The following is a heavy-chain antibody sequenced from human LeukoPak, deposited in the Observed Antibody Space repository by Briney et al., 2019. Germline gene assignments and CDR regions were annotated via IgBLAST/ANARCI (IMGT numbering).Heavy chain of an antibody. Sequence: GESLKISCKGSGYSFTSYWIGWGAKLPGKGWGGWGIFIPGDSDARYSPSFQGQVTISADKSISTAYLQWSSLKASDTAMYYCARPTGATYYYYYYGMDVWGQGTTVTVSS. V-gene: IGHV5-51*01. CDR1: GYSFTSYW. D-gene: IGHD1-26*01. CDR3: ARPTGATYYYYYYGMDV. J-gene: IGHJ6*02. CDR2: FIPGDSDA.